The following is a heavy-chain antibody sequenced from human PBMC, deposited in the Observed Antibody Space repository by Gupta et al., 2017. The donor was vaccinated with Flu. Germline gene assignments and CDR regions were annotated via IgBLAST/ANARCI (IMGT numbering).Heavy chain of an antibody. D-gene: IGHD1-26*01. V-gene: IGHV3-15*01. CDR1: GFTFSNAW. CDR2: IKSKTDGGTT. J-gene: IGHJ6*02. Sequence: EVQLVESGGGLVKPGGSLRLCCAASGFTFSNAWMSWVRKAPGKGLEWVGRIKSKTDGGTTDYAAPVKGRFTISRDDSKNTLYLQMNSLKTEDTAVYYCTTEIGGIYYPGGDYYGMDVWGQGTTVTVSS. CDR3: TTEIGGIYYPGGDYYGMDV.